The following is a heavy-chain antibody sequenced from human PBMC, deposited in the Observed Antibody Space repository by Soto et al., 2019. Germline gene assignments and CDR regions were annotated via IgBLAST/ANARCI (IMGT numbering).Heavy chain of an antibody. J-gene: IGHJ6*02. CDR1: GGTFSSYA. CDR3: ARAREEGSGYYYYYYYYYGMDV. D-gene: IGHD3-22*01. V-gene: IGHV1-69*13. CDR2: IIPIFGTA. Sequence: SVKVSCKASGGTFSSYAISWVRQAPGQGLEWMGGIIPIFGTANYAQKFQGRVTITADESTSTAYMELSSLRSEDTAVYYCARAREEGSGYYYYYYYYYGMDVWGQGTTVTVSS.